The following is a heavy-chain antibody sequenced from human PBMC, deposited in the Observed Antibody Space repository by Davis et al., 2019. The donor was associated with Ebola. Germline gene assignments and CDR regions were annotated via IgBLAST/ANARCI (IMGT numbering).Heavy chain of an antibody. J-gene: IGHJ4*02. CDR3: AKDGPFYY. CDR1: GFTFSSYG. V-gene: IGHV3-30*18. CDR2: ISYDGSNK. Sequence: GESLKISCGTSGFTFSSYGMHWVRQAPGKGLEWVAVISYDGSNKYYADSVKGRFTISRDNSKNTLYLQMNSLRAEDTAVYYCAKDGPFYYWGQGTLVTVSS.